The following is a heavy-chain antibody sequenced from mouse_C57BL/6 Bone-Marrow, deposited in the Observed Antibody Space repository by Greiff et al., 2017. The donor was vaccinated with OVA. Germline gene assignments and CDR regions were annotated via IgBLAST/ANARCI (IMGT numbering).Heavy chain of an antibody. Sequence: VQLQQSGPGLVKPSQSLSLTCSVTGYSITSGYYWNWIRQFPGNKLEWMGYISYDGSNNYNPSLKNRISITRDTSKNQFFLKLNSVTTEDTATYYCARVGYYGYFDYWGQGTTLTVSS. J-gene: IGHJ2*01. V-gene: IGHV3-6*01. CDR3: ARVGYYGYFDY. CDR1: GYSITSGYY. D-gene: IGHD2-3*01. CDR2: ISYDGSN.